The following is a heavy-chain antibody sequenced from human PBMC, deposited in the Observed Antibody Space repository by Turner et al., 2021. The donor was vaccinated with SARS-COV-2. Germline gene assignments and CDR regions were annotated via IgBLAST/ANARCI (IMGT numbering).Heavy chain of an antibody. CDR1: GFTFDDYA. V-gene: IGHV3-9*01. Sequence: EVQLVESGGGLVQPGRSLRLSCAASGFTFDDYAMHWVRQAPGKGLECVSGISWNSGTIGYADSVKGRFTISRDNAKNSLYLQMNSLRAEDTALYYCAKVARISMTVTGYFDDWGQGTLVTVSS. CDR2: ISWNSGTI. J-gene: IGHJ4*02. D-gene: IGHD3-22*01. CDR3: AKVARISMTVTGYFDD.